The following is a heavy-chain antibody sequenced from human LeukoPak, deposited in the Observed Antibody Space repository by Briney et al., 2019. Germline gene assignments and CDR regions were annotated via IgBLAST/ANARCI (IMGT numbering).Heavy chain of an antibody. J-gene: IGHJ5*02. Sequence: GASVKVSCKASGYTFTSYAMNWVRQAPGQGLEWMGWINTNTGNPTYAQGFTGRFVFSLDTSVSTAYLQISSLKAEDTAVYYCARGQRFLEWFIPPTTWGQGTLVTVSS. CDR2: INTNTGNP. V-gene: IGHV7-4-1*02. D-gene: IGHD3-3*01. CDR3: ARGQRFLEWFIPPTT. CDR1: GYTFTSYA.